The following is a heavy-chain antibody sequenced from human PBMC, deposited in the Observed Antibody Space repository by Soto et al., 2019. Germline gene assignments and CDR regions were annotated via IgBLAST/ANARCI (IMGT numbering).Heavy chain of an antibody. Sequence: QVQLVESGGGVVQPGRSLRLSCADSGFIFSSHAMHWVRQAPGQGLERVAFISYDGRNTYYADSAKGRFTISRDNSKNTLYLQMNSLKVEDTAMYYCARDRYGVGAASKGYWYCDLWGRGTLVSVSS. CDR3: ARDRYGVGAASKGYWYCDL. CDR1: GFIFSSHA. D-gene: IGHD1-26*01. J-gene: IGHJ2*01. CDR2: ISYDGRNT. V-gene: IGHV3-30*04.